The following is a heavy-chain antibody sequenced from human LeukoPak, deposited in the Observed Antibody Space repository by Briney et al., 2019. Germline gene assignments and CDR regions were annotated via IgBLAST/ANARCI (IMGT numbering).Heavy chain of an antibody. D-gene: IGHD1-26*01. CDR2: ISSSGSTI. CDR1: GFTFSDYY. Sequence: PGGSLRLSCAASGFTFSDYYMSWIRQAPGKGLEWVSYISSSGSTIYYADSVKGRFTISRDNAKNSLYLQMNSLRAEDTAVYYCATLVGTSHYAFDIWGQGTMVTVSS. CDR3: ATLVGTSHYAFDI. J-gene: IGHJ3*02. V-gene: IGHV3-11*04.